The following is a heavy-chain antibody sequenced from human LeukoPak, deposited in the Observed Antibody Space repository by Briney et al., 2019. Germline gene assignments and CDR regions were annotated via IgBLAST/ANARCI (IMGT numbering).Heavy chain of an antibody. D-gene: IGHD6-13*01. V-gene: IGHV4-30-4*01. CDR2: IYFSGST. J-gene: IGHJ6*02. CDR1: GGSITGGDLY. CDR3: ARARADFHYGMDV. Sequence: SQTLSLTCIVSGGSITGGDLYWSWIRQPPGKGLEWIGYIYFSGSTYYNPSLKSRATISVDTSKNQFSLKLSSLIAADTAVYYCARARADFHYGMDVWGLGTTVYVS.